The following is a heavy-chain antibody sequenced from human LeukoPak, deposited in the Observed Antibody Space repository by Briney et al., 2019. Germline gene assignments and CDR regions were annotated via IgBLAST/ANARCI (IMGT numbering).Heavy chain of an antibody. J-gene: IGHJ4*02. CDR3: ASPTTVTLAR. D-gene: IGHD4-17*01. Sequence: PGGSLRLSCAASGFTFSSYSMNWVRQAPGKGLEWVSSISSSSSYIYYADSVKGRFTISRDNAKNSLYLQMNSLRAEDTAVYYCASPTTVTLARWGQGTLVTVSS. CDR1: GFTFSSYS. V-gene: IGHV3-21*01. CDR2: ISSSSSYI.